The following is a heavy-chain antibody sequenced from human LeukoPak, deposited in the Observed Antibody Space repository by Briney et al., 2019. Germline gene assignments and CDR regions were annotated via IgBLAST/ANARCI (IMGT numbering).Heavy chain of an antibody. CDR2: IYSGGST. D-gene: IGHD6-6*01. V-gene: IGHV3-66*02. Sequence: GRSLRLSCAASGFTVSSNYMSWVRQAPGKGLEWVSVIYSGGSTYYADSVKGRFTISRDNSKNTLYLQMNSLRAEDTAVYYCARDSSSSAIDYWGQGTLVTVSS. CDR1: GFTVSSNY. CDR3: ARDSSSSAIDY. J-gene: IGHJ4*02.